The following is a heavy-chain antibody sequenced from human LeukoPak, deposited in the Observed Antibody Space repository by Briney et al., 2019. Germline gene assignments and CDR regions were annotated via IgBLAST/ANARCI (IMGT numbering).Heavy chain of an antibody. V-gene: IGHV1-2*02. CDR3: APTAEAYTSWWKV. D-gene: IGHD3-16*01. CDR2: INPDSGFT. CDR1: GYKFTDDY. Sequence: RWASVKVSCKASGYKFTDDYMHWVRQAPGQGLEFMGWINPDSGFTNYAQKFKGRVTMTRDTSISTAYLEVRSLTSDDTAVYYCAPTAEAYTSWWKVWGQGTLVTVSS. J-gene: IGHJ4*02.